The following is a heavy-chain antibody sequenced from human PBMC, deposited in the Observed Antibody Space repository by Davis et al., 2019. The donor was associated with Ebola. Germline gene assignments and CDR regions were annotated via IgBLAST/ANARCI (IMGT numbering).Heavy chain of an antibody. J-gene: IGHJ6*04. Sequence: AASVKVSCKASGGTFSSYTFIWVRQAPGQGLEWMGWINTNTGNPTYAQGFTGRFVFSLDTSVSTAYLQISSLKAEDTAVYFCAREGASLKHPASYYYYGMDVWGKGTTVTVSS. V-gene: IGHV7-4-1*02. CDR3: AREGASLKHPASYYYYGMDV. CDR2: INTNTGNP. CDR1: GGTFSSYT. D-gene: IGHD3-16*01.